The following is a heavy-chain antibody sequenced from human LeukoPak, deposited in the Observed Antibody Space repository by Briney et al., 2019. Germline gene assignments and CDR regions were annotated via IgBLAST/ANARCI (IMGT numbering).Heavy chain of an antibody. CDR2: IIPIFGTA. CDR3: ARRNEGYSSSWYSPGPDWFDP. CDR1: GGTFSSYA. Sequence: SVKVSCKASGGTFSSYAISWVRQAPGQGLEWMGGIIPIFGTANYAQKFQGRVTMTTDTSTSTAYMELRSLRSDDTAVYYCARRNEGYSSSWYSPGPDWFDPWGQGTLVTVSS. J-gene: IGHJ5*02. D-gene: IGHD6-13*01. V-gene: IGHV1-69*05.